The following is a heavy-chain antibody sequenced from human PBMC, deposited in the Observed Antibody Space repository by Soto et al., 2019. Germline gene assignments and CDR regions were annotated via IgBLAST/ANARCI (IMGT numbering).Heavy chain of an antibody. Sequence: GGSLRLSCAASGFKFSNYAMSWVRQAPGKGLEWVSLISATGGGTYYADSAKGRFTISRDNSHNTLYLQVHSLTAEDTAVYYCAKDRRAGGNSAFYFDFWGQGAQVTVSS. CDR2: ISATGGGT. J-gene: IGHJ4*02. V-gene: IGHV3-23*01. CDR1: GFKFSNYA. D-gene: IGHD3-16*01. CDR3: AKDRRAGGNSAFYFDF.